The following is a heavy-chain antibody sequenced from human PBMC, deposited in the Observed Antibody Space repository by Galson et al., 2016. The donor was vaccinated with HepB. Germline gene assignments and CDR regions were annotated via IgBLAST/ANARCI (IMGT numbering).Heavy chain of an antibody. CDR1: GYTFSSYY. D-gene: IGHD6-19*01. CDR2: LNPGGAST. Sequence: SVKVSCKASGYTFSSYYMHWVRQAPGQGLEWMGILNPGGASTSYAQKFQGRVTMTRDTSTSTVYMELNSLRSEDTAVYYCARSSVDDTFPTSIAVAVAMDVWGQGTTVTVTS. CDR3: ARSSVDDTFPTSIAVAVAMDV. V-gene: IGHV1-46*01. J-gene: IGHJ6*02.